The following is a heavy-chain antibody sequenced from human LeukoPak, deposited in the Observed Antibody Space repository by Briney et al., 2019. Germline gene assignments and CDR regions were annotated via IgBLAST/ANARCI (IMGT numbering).Heavy chain of an antibody. D-gene: IGHD3-10*01. CDR1: GYTFTGYY. J-gene: IGHJ4*02. V-gene: IGHV1-18*04. CDR2: ISAYNGNT. Sequence: ASVKVSCKASGYTFTGYYMHWVRQAPGQGLEWMGWISAYNGNTNYAQKLQGRVTMTTDTSTSTAYMELRSLRSDDTAVYYCARDEGSYYYGSGSNYYFDYWGQGTLVTVSS. CDR3: ARDEGSYYYGSGSNYYFDY.